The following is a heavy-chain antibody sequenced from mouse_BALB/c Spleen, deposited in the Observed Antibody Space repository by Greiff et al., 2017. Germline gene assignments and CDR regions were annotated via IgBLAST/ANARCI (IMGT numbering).Heavy chain of an antibody. V-gene: IGHV5-6-3*01. Sequence: EVQLVESGGGLVQPGGSLKLSCAASGFTFSSYGMSWVRQTPDKRLELVATINSNGGSTYYPDSVKGRFTISRDNAKNTLYPQMSSLKSEDTAMYYCARDGYYYYFDYWGQGTTLTVSS. CDR2: INSNGGST. CDR3: ARDGYYYYFDY. J-gene: IGHJ2*01. D-gene: IGHD2-3*01. CDR1: GFTFSSYG.